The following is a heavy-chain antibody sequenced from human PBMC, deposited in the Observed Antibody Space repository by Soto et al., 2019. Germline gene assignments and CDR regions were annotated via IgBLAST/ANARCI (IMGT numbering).Heavy chain of an antibody. CDR2: FDPEEGKT. CDR3: AIKLGYFDY. D-gene: IGHD6-6*01. Sequence: ASVKVSCKVSVYTLTDLSIQWVRQAPGKGLEWMGGFDPEEGKTVYAQRFQGRLTMTGDTSTDTRYMELHSLTSDDTAVYYCAIKLGYFDYWGQGTLVTVSS. CDR1: VYTLTDLS. J-gene: IGHJ4*02. V-gene: IGHV1-24*01.